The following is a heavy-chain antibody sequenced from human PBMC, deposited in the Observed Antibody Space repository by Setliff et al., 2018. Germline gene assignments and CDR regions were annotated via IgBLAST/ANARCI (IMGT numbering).Heavy chain of an antibody. D-gene: IGHD3-10*01. Sequence: GGSLRLSCAASGFTFSVSAMYWVRQASGKGLEWVGRIRSKSDSYATIYAASVRGRFTISRDDSKNTAYLQMNSLKTEDTAVYYCAKDWNYYGSGALDAFDMWGQGTMVTVSS. J-gene: IGHJ3*02. CDR2: IRSKSDSYAT. CDR3: AKDWNYYGSGALDAFDM. V-gene: IGHV3-73*01. CDR1: GFTFSVSA.